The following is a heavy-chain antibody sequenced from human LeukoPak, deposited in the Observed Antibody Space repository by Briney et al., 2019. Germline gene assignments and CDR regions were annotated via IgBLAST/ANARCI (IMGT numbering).Heavy chain of an antibody. CDR1: GDSVSSNSAA. V-gene: IGHV6-1*01. D-gene: IGHD3-10*01. CDR3: AREGVVWFGELLYTNFDY. CDR2: TYYRSKWYN. J-gene: IGHJ4*02. Sequence: SQTLSLTCAISGDSVSSNSAAWNWIRQSPSRGLEWLGRTYYRSKWYNDYAVSVKSRITINPDTSKNQFSLQLNSVTPEDTAVYYCAREGVVWFGELLYTNFDYWGQGTLVTVSS.